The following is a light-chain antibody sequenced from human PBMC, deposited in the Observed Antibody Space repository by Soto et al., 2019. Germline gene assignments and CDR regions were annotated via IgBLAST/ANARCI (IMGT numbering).Light chain of an antibody. CDR2: GVF. V-gene: IGKV3-20*01. CDR3: QHYGNLPPPYT. CDR1: QTTRGTY. J-gene: IGKJ2*01. Sequence: EIVLPQSPGTLSLSPGERATLSCRVSQTTRGTYVAWYQQKPGQAPRLLFYGVFSRAAGIPDRFSASGSGTDFSLTISRLEPEDFAVYYCQHYGNLPPPYTFGPGTKLEIK.